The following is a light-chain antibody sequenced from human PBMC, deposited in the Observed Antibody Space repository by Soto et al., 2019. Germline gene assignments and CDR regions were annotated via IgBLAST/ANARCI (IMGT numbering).Light chain of an antibody. V-gene: IGKV2-28*01. J-gene: IGKJ1*01. Sequence: DLVMTQSPLSLPVTPGEPASISCRSSQSLLHSDGYNYLDWYLQKPGQSPQLLIYLGSNRASGVPDRFSGSGSGTDFTLKISRVEAEDVGFYYCMQALQTPATFGQVTKVEIK. CDR3: MQALQTPAT. CDR1: QSLLHSDGYNY. CDR2: LGS.